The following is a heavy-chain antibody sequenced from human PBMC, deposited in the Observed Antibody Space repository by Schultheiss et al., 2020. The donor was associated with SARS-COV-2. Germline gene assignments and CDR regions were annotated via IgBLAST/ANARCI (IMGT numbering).Heavy chain of an antibody. J-gene: IGHJ6*02. CDR1: GFTFSSYA. CDR3: ARGLTYTATWNINYGLDV. Sequence: GGSLRLSCAASGFTFSSYAMHWVRQAPGKGLEWVAVISYDGSNKYYADSVKGRFTISRDDAENSMFLEMNRLTDEDTALYYCARGLTYTATWNINYGLDVWGRGTTVTVSS. CDR2: ISYDGSNK. D-gene: IGHD2/OR15-2a*01. V-gene: IGHV3-30*07.